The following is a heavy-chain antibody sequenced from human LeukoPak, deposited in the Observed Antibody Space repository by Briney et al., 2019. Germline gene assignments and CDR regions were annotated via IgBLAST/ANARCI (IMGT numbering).Heavy chain of an antibody. CDR2: ILPGGGST. D-gene: IGHD3-16*01. CDR1: GCTFTNYY. CDR3: ARSSFLWYFDS. V-gene: IGHV1-46*01. J-gene: IGHJ4*02. Sequence: ASVKVSCKASGCTFTNYYIHCMRQAPGQGLEWMGVILPGGGSTSYAQKFQGRVTMTRDMSTNTVYMVLSSLRSEDTAVYYCARSSFLWYFDSWGQGTLVTVSS.